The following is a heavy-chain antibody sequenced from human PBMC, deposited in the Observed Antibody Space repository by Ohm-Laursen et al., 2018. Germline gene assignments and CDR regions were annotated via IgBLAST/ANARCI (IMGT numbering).Heavy chain of an antibody. CDR2: IHYSGTT. CDR1: GGSISSRNYY. Sequence: SDTLSLTCTISGGSISSRNYYWGWIRQAPGKGLEWIGSIHYSGTTYYNPSLNSRVTISVDTSNNQFSLKLSSVTAADTAVYFCARHSYYYGTSGNYYYFDPWGQGTLVTVSS. V-gene: IGHV4-39*01. D-gene: IGHD3-22*01. CDR3: ARHSYYYGTSGNYYYFDP. J-gene: IGHJ5*02.